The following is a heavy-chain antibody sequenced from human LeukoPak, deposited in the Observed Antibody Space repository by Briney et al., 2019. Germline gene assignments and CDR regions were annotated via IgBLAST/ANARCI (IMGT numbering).Heavy chain of an antibody. V-gene: IGHV1-18*04. CDR1: GYTFTGYY. CDR2: ISAYNGYT. J-gene: IGHJ4*02. Sequence: GASVKVSCKASGYTFTGYYMHWVRQAPGQGLEWMGWISAYNGYTNYAQNLQGRVAMTTDTSTSTAYMELRSLRSDDTAVYYCARGGQWEPPDCWGQGTLVTVSS. CDR3: ARGGQWEPPDC. D-gene: IGHD1-26*01.